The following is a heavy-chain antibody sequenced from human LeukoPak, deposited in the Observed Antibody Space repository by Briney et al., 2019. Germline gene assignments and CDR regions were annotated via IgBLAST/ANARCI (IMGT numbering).Heavy chain of an antibody. J-gene: IGHJ6*02. CDR2: INPSGGST. CDR1: GYTLTSYF. CDR3: ARDEDGMDV. V-gene: IGHV1-46*01. Sequence: GASVNVSCKASGYTLTSYFIHWVRQAPGQGLEWMGIINPSGGSTSYAQKFQGRVTMTRDTSISTAYMELSRLTSDDTAVYYCARDEDGMDVWGQGTTVTVSS.